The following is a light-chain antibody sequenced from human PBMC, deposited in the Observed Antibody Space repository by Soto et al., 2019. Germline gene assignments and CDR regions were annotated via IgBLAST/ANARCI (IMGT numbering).Light chain of an antibody. CDR2: DAS. CDR1: QDINKN. CDR3: QQYESLPLT. J-gene: IGKJ5*01. Sequence: DIQMTQSPSSLSASVGDRVTITCQASQDINKNLIWYQQKPGKAPKLLIYDASDLETGVPSRFSGSGSGTGFTFTISSLQPEDFATYYCQQYESLPLTFGQG. V-gene: IGKV1-33*01.